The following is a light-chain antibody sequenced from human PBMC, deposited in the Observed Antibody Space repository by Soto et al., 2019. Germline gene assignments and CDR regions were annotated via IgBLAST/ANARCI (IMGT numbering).Light chain of an antibody. CDR2: HTS. Sequence: EIVLTLSTGTLSLSPGERSTLSCMASQSVSSSYLAWYQQKPGQAPRLLIFHTSLRPTGIPDRFSGSGSGTDFTLTISRLEPEDFAVYYCQQRTCWPPAFGQGTRLEIK. CDR3: QQRTCWPPA. CDR1: QSVSSSY. V-gene: IGKV3D-20*02. J-gene: IGKJ5*01.